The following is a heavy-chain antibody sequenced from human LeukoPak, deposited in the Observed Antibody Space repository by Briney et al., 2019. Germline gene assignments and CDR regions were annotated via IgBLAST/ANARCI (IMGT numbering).Heavy chain of an antibody. J-gene: IGHJ6*02. V-gene: IGHV4-59*01. CDR3: ARGRSNYYGMDV. Sequence: SETLSLTCSVSDGSINSYYWNWIRRPPGKGLEWIGYIYYNGNTNYSPSLKSRVTTSVDTSKNLFSLKVSSVTAADTAVYYCARGRSNYYGMDVWGQGTTVTVSS. CDR2: IYYNGNT. D-gene: IGHD1-26*01. CDR1: DGSINSYY.